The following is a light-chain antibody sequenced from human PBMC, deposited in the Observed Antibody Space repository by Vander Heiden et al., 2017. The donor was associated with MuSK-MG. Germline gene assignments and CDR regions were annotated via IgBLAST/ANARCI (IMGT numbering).Light chain of an antibody. CDR3: PQSDSTPRFT. V-gene: IGKV1-39*01. J-gene: IGKJ3*01. CDR2: AAS. CDR1: QSISSY. Sequence: DIQMTQSPSSLSASVGDRVTITCRASQSISSYLNWYQQKPGKAPKLLIYAASSLHSGVPSRFSRSGYRTDFTLTSSSLQPEDFATYYCPQSDSTPRFTFGHGTKVDIK.